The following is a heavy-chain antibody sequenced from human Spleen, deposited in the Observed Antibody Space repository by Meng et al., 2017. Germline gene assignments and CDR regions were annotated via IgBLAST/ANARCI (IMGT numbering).Heavy chain of an antibody. D-gene: IGHD3-3*01. CDR3: ARGGTGWSGNYNWFDP. J-gene: IGHJ5*02. V-gene: IGHV1-2*06. Sequence: QGVLVRSGAVVEKPGALVKAAGTASGYTFPAYLLLWVRRAPGQGLAWMGRINPNSGDTHYAQKIQARVTMTGETSISTVYMELSGLRSDDTAMYYCARGGTGWSGNYNWFDPWGQGTLVTVSS. CDR2: INPNSGDT. CDR1: GYTFPAYL.